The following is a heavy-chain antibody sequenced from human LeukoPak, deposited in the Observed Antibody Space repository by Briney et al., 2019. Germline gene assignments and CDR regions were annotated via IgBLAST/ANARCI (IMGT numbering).Heavy chain of an antibody. Sequence: SETLSLTCAVYGGSFSGYYWSWIRQPPGKGLEWIGEINHSGSTNYNPSLKSRVTISVDRSKNQFSLKLSSVTAADTAVYYCARVGEDSSSWFGDRWFDPWGQGTLVTVSS. D-gene: IGHD6-13*01. CDR1: GGSFSGYY. J-gene: IGHJ5*02. V-gene: IGHV4-34*01. CDR2: INHSGST. CDR3: ARVGEDSSSWFGDRWFDP.